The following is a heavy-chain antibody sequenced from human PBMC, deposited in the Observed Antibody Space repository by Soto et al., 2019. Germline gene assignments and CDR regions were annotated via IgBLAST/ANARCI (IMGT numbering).Heavy chain of an antibody. CDR2: INPNSGGT. V-gene: IGHV1-2*04. CDR3: ARVACSGGSCYDAFDI. D-gene: IGHD2-15*01. J-gene: IGHJ3*02. CDR1: GYTFTGYY. Sequence: GASVKVSCKASGYTFTGYYMHWVRQAPGQGLEWMGWINPNSGGTNYAQKFQGWVTMTRDTSISTAYMALRRLRSDDTAAYYCARVACSGGSCYDAFDIWGQGTMVTVSS.